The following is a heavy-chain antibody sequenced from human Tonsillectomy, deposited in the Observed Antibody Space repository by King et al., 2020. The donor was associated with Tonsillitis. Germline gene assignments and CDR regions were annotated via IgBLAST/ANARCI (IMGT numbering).Heavy chain of an antibody. Sequence: VQLQESGPGLVKPSETLSLTCTVSGGSIRSYYWSWIRQPPGKGLEWIEYSYYSGSTNYNPSLKSRVTISVDTSKNQFSLKLTSVTAADTAVYNCARHIGASRAFDIWGQGTMVTVSS. D-gene: IGHD3-3*01. J-gene: IGHJ3*02. CDR2: SYYSGST. V-gene: IGHV4-59*08. CDR3: ARHIGASRAFDI. CDR1: GGSIRSYY.